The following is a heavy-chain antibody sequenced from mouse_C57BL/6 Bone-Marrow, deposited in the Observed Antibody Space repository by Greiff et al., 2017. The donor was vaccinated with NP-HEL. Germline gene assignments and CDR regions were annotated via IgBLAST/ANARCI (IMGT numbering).Heavy chain of an antibody. J-gene: IGHJ1*03. CDR2: ILPGSGST. CDR3: ARKGVACYGYFDD. D-gene: IGHD1-1*01. V-gene: IGHV1-9*01. Sequence: LQQSGAELMKPGASVKLSCKATGYTFTGYWIDWVKQRPGHGLEWIGEILPGSGSTNYNAKFKGKATFTADTSSNTAYMQLSSLTTEDSASEYCARKGVACYGYFDDWGKGTTVTVSS. CDR1: GYTFTGYW.